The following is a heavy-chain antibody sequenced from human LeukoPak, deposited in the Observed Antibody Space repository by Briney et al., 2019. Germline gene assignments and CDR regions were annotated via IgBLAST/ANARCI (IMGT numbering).Heavy chain of an antibody. D-gene: IGHD5-18*01. V-gene: IGHV3-30*18. CDR2: ISNDGSKK. J-gene: IGHJ4*02. Sequence: GSLRLSCAASGFTFSSYGMHWVRQAPGKGLDWVADISNDGSKKYYADSVKGRFTISRDNSKNTLSLQVSSLRTEDTAVYYCAKDRYSYAFEYSDSWGQGTLVTVSS. CDR1: GFTFSSYG. CDR3: AKDRYSYAFEYSDS.